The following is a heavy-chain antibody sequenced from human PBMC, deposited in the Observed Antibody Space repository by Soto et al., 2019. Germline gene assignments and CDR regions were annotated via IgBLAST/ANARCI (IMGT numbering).Heavy chain of an antibody. CDR1: GGSISSGGYY. CDR3: ARDQIFYYDSSGYYPRAFDI. D-gene: IGHD3-22*01. Sequence: SETLSLTCTVSGGSISSGGYYWTWIRQHPGKGLERIGYIYYSGSTYYHPSLKSRVTISVGTSKHQFSLKLSSVTAADTAVYYCARDQIFYYDSSGYYPRAFDIWGQGTMVTVSS. V-gene: IGHV4-31*03. CDR2: IYYSGST. J-gene: IGHJ3*02.